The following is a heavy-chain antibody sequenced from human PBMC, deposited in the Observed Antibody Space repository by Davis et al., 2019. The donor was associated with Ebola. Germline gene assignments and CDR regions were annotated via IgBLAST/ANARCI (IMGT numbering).Heavy chain of an antibody. CDR1: GYAFKNFA. CDR2: ISVHNGNA. J-gene: IGHJ3*02. V-gene: IGHV1-18*01. D-gene: IGHD1-26*01. Sequence: ASVKVSCKASGYAFKNFAISWARKAPGQGLEWMGWISVHNGNAAYAQLFQGRVTMTTDTSTGTAYMELRSLRSDDTAVYFCARTSIVGTSTTASDIWGQGTMVTVSS. CDR3: ARTSIVGTSTTASDI.